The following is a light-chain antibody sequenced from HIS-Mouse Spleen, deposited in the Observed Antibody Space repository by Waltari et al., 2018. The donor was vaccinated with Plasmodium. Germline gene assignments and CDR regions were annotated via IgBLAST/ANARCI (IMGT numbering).Light chain of an antibody. Sequence: EIVMTQSPATLSVSPGERATLSCRASQSVSSNLAWYQQKPVRAPRLLIYGASTRATGIPARFSGSGSGTEFTLTFSSMQSDDFAVDYGQQYNNWPTFGQGTRLEIK. J-gene: IGKJ5*01. CDR1: QSVSSN. CDR3: QQYNNWPT. V-gene: IGKV3-15*01. CDR2: GAS.